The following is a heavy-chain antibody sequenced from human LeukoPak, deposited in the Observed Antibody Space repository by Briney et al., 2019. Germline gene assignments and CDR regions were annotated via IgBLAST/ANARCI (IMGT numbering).Heavy chain of an antibody. CDR2: IYTSGST. J-gene: IGHJ4*02. CDR1: GGSIRGYY. D-gene: IGHD3-22*01. V-gene: IGHV4-4*07. Sequence: SETLSLTCNVSGGSIRGYYWSWIRQPAGKGLEWIGRIYTSGSTNYNPSLKSRVTISVDTSKNQFSLKLSSVTAADTAVYYCARENYYDSSGYYYWGQGTLVTVSS. CDR3: ARENYYDSSGYYY.